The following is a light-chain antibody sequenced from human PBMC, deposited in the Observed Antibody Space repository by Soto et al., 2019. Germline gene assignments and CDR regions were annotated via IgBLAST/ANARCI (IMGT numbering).Light chain of an antibody. CDR2: GAS. CDR3: QQYGSSLWT. V-gene: IGKV3-20*01. J-gene: IGKJ1*01. CDR1: KRVSSSY. Sequence: EIVLTQSPGTLSLSPGERATLSCRASKRVSSSYLAWYQQKPDQAPRLLIYGASSSATCIPDRFSGSGSGTEFTLTISRLEPEDCAVYYCQQYGSSLWTFGKGTTVEIK.